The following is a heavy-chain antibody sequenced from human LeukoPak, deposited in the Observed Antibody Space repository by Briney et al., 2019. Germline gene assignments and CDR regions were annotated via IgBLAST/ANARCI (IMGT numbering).Heavy chain of an antibody. CDR2: ISYDGSNK. D-gene: IGHD1-26*01. CDR1: GFTFSSYA. V-gene: IGHV3-30*04. CDR3: ARGFSGSCDY. Sequence: PGGSLRLSCAASGFTFSSYAMHWVRQAPGKGLEWVAVISYDGSNKYYADSVKGRFTISRDNSKNTLYLQMNSLRAEDTAVYYCARGFSGSCDYWGQGTLVIVSS. J-gene: IGHJ4*02.